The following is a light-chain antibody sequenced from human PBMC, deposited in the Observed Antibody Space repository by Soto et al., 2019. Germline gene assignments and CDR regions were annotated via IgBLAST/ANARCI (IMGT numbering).Light chain of an antibody. J-gene: IGKJ5*01. CDR2: AAS. CDR1: QSISSY. Sequence: DIQMTQSPSSLSASVGDRVTITCRAGQSISSYLNWYQQKPGKAPKLLIYAASSLQSGVPSRFSGSGSGTDFTLTISSLQPEDFATYYCQQSYSTPLITFGQGTRLEIK. CDR3: QQSYSTPLIT. V-gene: IGKV1-39*01.